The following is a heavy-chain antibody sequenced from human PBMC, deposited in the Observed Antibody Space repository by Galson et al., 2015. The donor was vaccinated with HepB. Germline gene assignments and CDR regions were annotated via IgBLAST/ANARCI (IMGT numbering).Heavy chain of an antibody. V-gene: IGHV4-31*03. CDR2: IYYSGST. CDR1: GGSISSGGYY. CDR3: ARSSFVVATGYSYGEH. D-gene: IGHD5-18*01. Sequence: QVQLQESGPGLVKPSQTLSLTCTVSGGSISSGGYYWSWIRQHPGKGLEWIGYIYYSGSTYYNPSLKSRVTISVDTSKNQFSLKLSSVTAADTAVYYCARSSFVVATGYSYGEHWGQGTLVTVSS. J-gene: IGHJ4*02.